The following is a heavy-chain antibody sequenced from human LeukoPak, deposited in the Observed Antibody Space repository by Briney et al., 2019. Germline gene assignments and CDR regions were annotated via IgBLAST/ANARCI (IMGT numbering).Heavy chain of an antibody. CDR2: IYSGGNT. D-gene: IGHD6-19*01. CDR1: GFYVSSNY. Sequence: GGSLRLSCAASGFYVSSNYMSWVRPAQGNGREWDSVIYSGGNTLYADSGKGRFTFSRDNSKDTLYLQMNSMRAEDTAVYFCARDRSSGWGIDYWGQGTLVTVSS. CDR3: ARDRSSGWGIDY. J-gene: IGHJ4*02. V-gene: IGHV3-53*01.